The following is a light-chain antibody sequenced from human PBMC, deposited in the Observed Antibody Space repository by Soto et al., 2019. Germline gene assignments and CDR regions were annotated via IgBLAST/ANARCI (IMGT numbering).Light chain of an antibody. V-gene: IGKV1-5*03. Sequence: DIQMTQSPSTLSASVGDRVTITCRASQSISSWLAWYQQKPGKAPKLLIYKASNLESGVPSRFSGSGSGTEFTLTISSLPPDDFATYYCQQDNSYPLTFGPGTKVDIK. CDR1: QSISSW. CDR2: KAS. J-gene: IGKJ3*01. CDR3: QQDNSYPLT.